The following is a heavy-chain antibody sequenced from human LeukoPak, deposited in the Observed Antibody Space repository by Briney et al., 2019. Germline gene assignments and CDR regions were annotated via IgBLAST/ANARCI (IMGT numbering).Heavy chain of an antibody. CDR1: GGSLNNGGYS. CDR3: ARSTPVTYYFDY. Sequence: SETLSLTCAVSGGSLNNGGYSWSWIRQPPGTGLEWIGYIYYSGSAYYNPSLKSRVTMSVDRSKNQFSLKLSSVTAADTAVYYCARSTPVTYYFDYWGQGALVTVSS. CDR2: IYYSGSA. D-gene: IGHD2-2*01. J-gene: IGHJ4*02. V-gene: IGHV4-30-2*01.